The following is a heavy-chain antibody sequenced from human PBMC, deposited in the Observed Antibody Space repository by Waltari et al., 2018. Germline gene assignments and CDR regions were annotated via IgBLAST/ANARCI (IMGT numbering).Heavy chain of an antibody. CDR1: GFSLSTSGVG. D-gene: IGHD1-26*01. CDR3: AHSTRVGATDWFDP. J-gene: IGHJ5*02. V-gene: IGHV2-5*02. Sequence: QITLKESGPTLVKPTQTLTLTCTFSGFSLSTSGVGVGWIHQPPGKALEWLALIYWDDDKRYSPSLKSRLTITKDTSKNQVVLTMTNMDPVDTATYYCAHSTRVGATDWFDPWGQGTLVTVSS. CDR2: IYWDDDK.